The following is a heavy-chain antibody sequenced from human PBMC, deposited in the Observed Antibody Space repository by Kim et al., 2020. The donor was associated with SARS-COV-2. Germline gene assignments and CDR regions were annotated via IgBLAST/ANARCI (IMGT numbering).Heavy chain of an antibody. CDR3: AGESFKYYYYYGMDV. CDR2: IYYSGST. Sequence: SETLSLTCTVSGGSISSGGYYWSWIRQHPGKGLEWIGYIYYSGSTYYNPSPKSRVTISVDTSKNQFSLKLSSVTAADTAVYYCAGESFKYYYYYGMDVWGQGTTVTVSS. V-gene: IGHV4-31*03. J-gene: IGHJ6*02. CDR1: GGSISSGGYY.